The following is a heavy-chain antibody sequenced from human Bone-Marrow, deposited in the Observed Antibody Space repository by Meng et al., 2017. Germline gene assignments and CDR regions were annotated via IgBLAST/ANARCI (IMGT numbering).Heavy chain of an antibody. CDR2: INPKSGDT. CDR3: ARDEDISAAGKLFGDY. Sequence: QGPPVQSGAEVKKPGASVKVSCKPSGYNFPDYYIHWVRRSPGQGLEWRGRINPKSGDTHYAQKFQARVTMTGDTSISTAYMELSGLRSDDTAMYYCARDEDISAAGKLFGDYWGQGTLVTVSS. J-gene: IGHJ4*02. D-gene: IGHD6-25*01. V-gene: IGHV1-2*06. CDR1: GYNFPDYY.